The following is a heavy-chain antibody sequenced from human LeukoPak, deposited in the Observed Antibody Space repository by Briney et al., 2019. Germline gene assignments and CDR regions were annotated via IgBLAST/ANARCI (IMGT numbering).Heavy chain of an antibody. D-gene: IGHD6-13*01. CDR2: ISGSGGST. CDR3: ARGRQQLAYNWFDP. Sequence: HPGGSLRLSCAASGFTFSSYAMSWVRQAPGKGLEWVSAISGSGGSTYYADSVKGRFTISRDNTKNSLYLQMNSLRAEDTAVYYCARGRQQLAYNWFDPWGQGTLVTVSS. V-gene: IGHV3-23*01. CDR1: GFTFSSYA. J-gene: IGHJ5*02.